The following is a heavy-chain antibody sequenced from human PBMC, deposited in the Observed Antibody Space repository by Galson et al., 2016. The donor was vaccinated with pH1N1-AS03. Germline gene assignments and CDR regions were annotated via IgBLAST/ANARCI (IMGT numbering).Heavy chain of an antibody. CDR3: ARTQTYDDFWDSYFGD. J-gene: IGHJ4*02. CDR2: ISSDGSGT. CDR1: GFTFTNYA. D-gene: IGHD3-3*01. V-gene: IGHV3-64*01. Sequence: SLRLSCAASGFTFTNYAIHWVRQAPGKGLEYVAAISSDGSGTYYANSVKARFSISRDNSKNTVYLQMGSLRGEDTAVYYCARTQTYDDFWDSYFGDWGQGSLVTVSS.